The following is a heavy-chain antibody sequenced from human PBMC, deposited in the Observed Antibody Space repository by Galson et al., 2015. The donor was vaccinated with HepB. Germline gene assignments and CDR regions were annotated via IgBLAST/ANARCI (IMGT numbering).Heavy chain of an antibody. D-gene: IGHD3-10*01. J-gene: IGHJ6*02. CDR3: ARERFGMVRGVRHYYYGMDV. CDR1: GGSISSSSYY. Sequence: LSLTCTVSGGSISSSSYYWGWIRQPPGKGLEWIGSIYYSGSTYYNPSLKSRVTISVDTSKNQFSLKLSSVTAADTAVYYCARERFGMVRGVRHYYYGMDVWGRGTTVTVSS. CDR2: IYYSGST. V-gene: IGHV4-39*07.